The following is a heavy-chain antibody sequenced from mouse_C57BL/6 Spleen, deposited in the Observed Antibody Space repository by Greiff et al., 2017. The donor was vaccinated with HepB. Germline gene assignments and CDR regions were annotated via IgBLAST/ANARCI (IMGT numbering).Heavy chain of an antibody. V-gene: IGHV5-4*01. CDR1: GFTFSSYA. CDR2: ISDGGSYT. D-gene: IGHD1-1*01. Sequence: EVKVVESGGGLVKPGGSLKLSCAASGFTFSSYAMSWVRQTPEKRLEWVATISDGGSYTYYPDNVKGRFTISRDNAKNNLYLQMSHLKSEDTAMYYCARDPTTVGGSYWYFDVWGTGTTVTVSS. J-gene: IGHJ1*03. CDR3: ARDPTTVGGSYWYFDV.